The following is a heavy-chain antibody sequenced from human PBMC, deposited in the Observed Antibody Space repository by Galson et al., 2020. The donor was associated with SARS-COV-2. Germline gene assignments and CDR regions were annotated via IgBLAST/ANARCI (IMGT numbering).Heavy chain of an antibody. J-gene: IGHJ4*02. CDR1: GFTFSSYG. Sequence: GGSLRLSCAAPGFTFSSYGMHWVRQAPGKGLEWVAVIWYDGSNTYYADSVKGRFTISRDNSKNTLYLQMNSLRAEDTAVYYCARDLGVGSGYDNVDYWGQGTLVTVSS. D-gene: IGHD3-22*01. CDR3: ARDLGVGSGYDNVDY. CDR2: IWYDGSNT. V-gene: IGHV3-33*01.